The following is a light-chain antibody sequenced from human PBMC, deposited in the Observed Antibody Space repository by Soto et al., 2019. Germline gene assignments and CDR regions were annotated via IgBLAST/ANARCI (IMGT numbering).Light chain of an antibody. J-gene: IGLJ2*01. CDR1: TSNIGSNT. CDR3: ATWDDSLSGPVV. CDR2: KNK. Sequence: QSVLTQPPSASGTPGQRVTISCSGSTSNIGSNTINWFQQLPGKAPTLLIYKNKERPSGVPDRFSGSKSGTSASLAISGLRSEDEAGYYCATWDDSLSGPVVFGGGTKLTVL. V-gene: IGLV1-47*01.